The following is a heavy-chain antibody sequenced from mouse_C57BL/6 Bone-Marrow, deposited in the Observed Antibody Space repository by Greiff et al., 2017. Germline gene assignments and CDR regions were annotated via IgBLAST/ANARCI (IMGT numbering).Heavy chain of an antibody. D-gene: IGHD6-5*01. V-gene: IGHV1-69*01. Sequence: QVQLQQPGAELVMPGASVKLSCKASGYTFTSYWMHWVKQRPGQGLEWIGEIDPSDSYTNYNQKFKGQSTLTVDKSSSTAYMQLSSLTSEDAAVYYCARAYDYDAMDYWGQGTSGTVSS. CDR2: IDPSDSYT. CDR1: GYTFTSYW. CDR3: ARAYDYDAMDY. J-gene: IGHJ4*01.